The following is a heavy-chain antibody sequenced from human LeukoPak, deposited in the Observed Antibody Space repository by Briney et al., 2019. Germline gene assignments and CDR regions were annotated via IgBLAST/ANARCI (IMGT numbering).Heavy chain of an antibody. D-gene: IGHD3-22*01. J-gene: IGHJ3*02. V-gene: IGHV1-69*04. Sequence: AASVKVSCKASGGTFSSYAISWVRQAPGQGLEWMGRIIPILGIANYAQKFQGRVTITADKSTSTAYMELSSLRSEDTAVYYCARPAVDYYDSSGRRAFDIWGQGTTVTVSS. CDR3: ARPAVDYYDSSGRRAFDI. CDR1: GGTFSSYA. CDR2: IIPILGIA.